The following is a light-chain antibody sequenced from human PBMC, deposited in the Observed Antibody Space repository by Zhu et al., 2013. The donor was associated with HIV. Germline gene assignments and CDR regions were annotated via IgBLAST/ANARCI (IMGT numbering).Light chain of an antibody. CDR1: QSVTDNY. Sequence: PGDRATLSCRASQSVTDNYVAWYQQRSGQPPKLLIYGASTRATGIPERFSASGSGTDFILNITRLEPEDFAVYFCQQYGRSPPNTFGQGTRLEIK. CDR3: QQYGRSPPNT. CDR2: GAS. J-gene: IGKJ5*01. V-gene: IGKV3-20*01.